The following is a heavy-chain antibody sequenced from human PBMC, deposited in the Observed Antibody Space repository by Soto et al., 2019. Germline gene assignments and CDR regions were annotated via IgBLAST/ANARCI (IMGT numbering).Heavy chain of an antibody. CDR2: ISPGGGSP. Sequence: PGGPLRLPYAAVGCTFSSHAMNRIRQAPGKGLEWVSAISPGGGSPYYTDSVKGRFTISRDNSKNTLYLQMNSLRAEDTPGYYCAKQIPAAGSDYWGQGTLVTVSS. CDR3: AKQIPAAGSDY. D-gene: IGHD6-13*01. J-gene: IGHJ4*02. CDR1: GCTFSSHA. V-gene: IGHV3-23*01.